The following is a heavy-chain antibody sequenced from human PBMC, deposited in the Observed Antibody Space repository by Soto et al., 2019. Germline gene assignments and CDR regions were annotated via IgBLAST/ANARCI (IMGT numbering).Heavy chain of an antibody. CDR2: IHYSGST. CDR3: ARGQRGTYYYDSSGQNNYFDY. Sequence: PSETLSLSCTVSSGSIGDYYWSWIRQPPGRGLEWIGYIHYSGSTNYNSSLKSRLIMSVDTSKNQFSLKLSSVTAADTAVYYCARGQRGTYYYDSSGQNNYFDYWGQGTLVTVSS. V-gene: IGHV4-59*12. J-gene: IGHJ4*02. D-gene: IGHD3-22*01. CDR1: SGSIGDYY.